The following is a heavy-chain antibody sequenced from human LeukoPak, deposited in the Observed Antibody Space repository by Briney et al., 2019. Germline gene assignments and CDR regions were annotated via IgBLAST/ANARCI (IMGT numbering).Heavy chain of an antibody. V-gene: IGHV3-43*02. J-gene: IGHJ6*02. Sequence: GSMRLSCAASGFTFDDYGMHWVRQAPGKGLEWVSLISGDGGSTYYADSVKGRFTISRDNRKNALFLKMNSLRAEDTALYYCAKDMRQYYDFGSGNYYYYGMDVWGQGTTVTVSS. CDR3: AKDMRQYYDFGSGNYYYYGMDV. CDR1: GFTFDDYG. D-gene: IGHD3-3*01. CDR2: ISGDGGST.